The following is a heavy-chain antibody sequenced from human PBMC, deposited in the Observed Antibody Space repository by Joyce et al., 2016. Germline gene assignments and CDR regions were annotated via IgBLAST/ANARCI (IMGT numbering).Heavy chain of an antibody. CDR3: ARNGAYSQDS. Sequence: QVQLQESGPGLVKPSGTLSLTCAVSGGSISSAHWWGWVRQPPGKGLAWIGEIYLGGSTTYNPYLMSRVTISVDKSKNQLSLKMNSVTAADTAVYYCARNGAYSQDSWGQGTLVTVSS. J-gene: IGHJ5*01. CDR1: GGSISSAHW. V-gene: IGHV4-4*02. D-gene: IGHD5-12*01. CDR2: IYLGGST.